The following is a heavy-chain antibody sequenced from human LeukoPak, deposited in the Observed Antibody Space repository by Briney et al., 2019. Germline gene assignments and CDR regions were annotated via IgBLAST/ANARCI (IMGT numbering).Heavy chain of an antibody. J-gene: IGHJ4*02. V-gene: IGHV1-2*02. CDR2: INPNSGGT. D-gene: IGHD1-26*01. Sequence: ASVKVSCKASGYTFTGYYIHWVRQAPGQGLEWMGWINPNSGGTNYAQKFQGRVTMTRDTSISTAYMELSRLRSDDTAVYYCARASWELLLGFDYWGQGTLVTVSS. CDR1: GYTFTGYY. CDR3: ARASWELLLGFDY.